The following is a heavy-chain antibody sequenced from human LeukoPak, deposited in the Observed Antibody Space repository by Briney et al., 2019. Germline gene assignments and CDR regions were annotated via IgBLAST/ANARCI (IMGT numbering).Heavy chain of an antibody. V-gene: IGHV4-59*08. D-gene: IGHD1-26*01. CDR2: IYYSGST. CDR1: GGSISSYY. Sequence: SETLSLTCTVSGGSISSYYWSWIRQPPGKGLEWIGYIYYSGSTNYNPSLKSRVTISVDTSKNQFSLKLSSVTAADTAVYYCATGGSYWPLQHWGQGTLVTVSS. J-gene: IGHJ1*01. CDR3: ATGGSYWPLQH.